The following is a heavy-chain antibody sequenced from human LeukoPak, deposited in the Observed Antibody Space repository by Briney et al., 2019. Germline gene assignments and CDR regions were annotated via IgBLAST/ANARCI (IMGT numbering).Heavy chain of an antibody. CDR2: INPSGGST. CDR3: ARARTMVRGATSSGY. D-gene: IGHD3-10*01. V-gene: IGHV1-46*01. J-gene: IGHJ4*02. Sequence: GASVKVSCKASGYTFTDYYMHWVRQAPGQGLEWMGIINPSGGSTSYAQKFQGRVTMTRDTSTSTVYMELSSLRSEDTAVYYCARARTMVRGATSSGYWGQGTLVTVSS. CDR1: GYTFTDYY.